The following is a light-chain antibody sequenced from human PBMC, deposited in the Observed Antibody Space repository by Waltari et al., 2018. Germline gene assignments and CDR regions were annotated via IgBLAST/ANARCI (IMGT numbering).Light chain of an antibody. CDR2: WAS. J-gene: IGKJ1*01. Sequence: DIVMTQSPDSLAVALVERATINCKSSQSVISSFNNKNYLTWFQQKAGEPPKLLIYWASTRESGVPDRFSGSGSGTDFTLTISGLQAEDVAVYYCQQYSATPPTFGQGTKVEIK. CDR3: QQYSATPPT. CDR1: QSVISSFNNKNY. V-gene: IGKV4-1*01.